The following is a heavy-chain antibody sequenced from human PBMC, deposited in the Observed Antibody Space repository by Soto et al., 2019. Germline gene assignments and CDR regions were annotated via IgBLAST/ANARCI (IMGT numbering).Heavy chain of an antibody. J-gene: IGHJ4*02. V-gene: IGHV1-8*01. Sequence: QVQLVQSGAEVKKPGASVKVSCKASGYTFTSQDINWVRQASGQELEWMGWMDPNSGITGYAQKFQGRVTMTRSTSISTAYMELSSLSSEDTAVYYCARRGITGTEDWGQGTLITVSS. CDR3: ARRGITGTED. CDR2: MDPNSGIT. D-gene: IGHD1-7*01. CDR1: GYTFTSQD.